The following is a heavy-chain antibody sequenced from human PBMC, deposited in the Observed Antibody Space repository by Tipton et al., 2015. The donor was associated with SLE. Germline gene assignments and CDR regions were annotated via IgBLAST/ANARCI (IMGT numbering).Heavy chain of an antibody. D-gene: IGHD7-27*01. V-gene: IGHV4-59*01. J-gene: IGHJ4*02. CDR3: ARSGTGDQRVDY. CDR2: IYYSGSA. CDR1: GGSISSYY. Sequence: TLSLTCTVSGGSISSYYWSWIRQPPGKGLEWIGYIYYSGSANYNPSLKSRVTISVDTSKNQFSLKLSSVTAADTAVYYCARSGTGDQRVDYWGQGSLVTVSS.